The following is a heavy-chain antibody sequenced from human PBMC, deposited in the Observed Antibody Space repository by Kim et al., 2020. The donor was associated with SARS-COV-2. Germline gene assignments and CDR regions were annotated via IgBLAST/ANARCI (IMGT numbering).Heavy chain of an antibody. D-gene: IGHD1-26*01. CDR3: ARDVAYSENNYYYYGRDV. V-gene: IGHV3-30*01. J-gene: IGHJ6*02. Sequence: KGRLTISRDNSKNTLYLQMNSLRAEDTAVYYCARDVAYSENNYYYYGRDVWGQGTTVTVSS.